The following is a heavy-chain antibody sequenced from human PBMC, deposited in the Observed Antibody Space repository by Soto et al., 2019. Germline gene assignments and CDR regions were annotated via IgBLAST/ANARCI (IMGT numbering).Heavy chain of an antibody. CDR3: ARPAWGAADQRSNWFDP. D-gene: IGHD3-16*01. CDR1: GGSFSGYY. J-gene: IGHJ5*02. Sequence: SETLSLTCAVYGGSFSGYYWSWIRQPPGKGLEWIGEINHSGSTNYNPSLKSRVTISVDTSKNHFSLKLSSVPAADTAVYYCARPAWGAADQRSNWFDPWGQGTLVNVSS. CDR2: INHSGST. V-gene: IGHV4-34*01.